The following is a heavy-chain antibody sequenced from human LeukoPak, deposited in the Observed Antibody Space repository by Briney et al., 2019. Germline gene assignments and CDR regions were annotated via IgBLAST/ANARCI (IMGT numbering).Heavy chain of an antibody. Sequence: SETLSLTCTVSGGSISSSSYYWGWIRQPPGKGLEWIGSIYYSGSTYYNPSPKSRVTISVDTSKNQSSLKLSSVTAADTAVYYCASTNAAADNWFDPWGQGTLVTVSS. D-gene: IGHD6-13*01. J-gene: IGHJ5*02. V-gene: IGHV4-39*07. CDR1: GGSISSSSYY. CDR2: IYYSGST. CDR3: ASTNAAADNWFDP.